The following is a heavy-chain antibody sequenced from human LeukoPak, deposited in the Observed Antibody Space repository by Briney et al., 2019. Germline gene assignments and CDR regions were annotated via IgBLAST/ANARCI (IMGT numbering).Heavy chain of an antibody. J-gene: IGHJ5*02. CDR3: ARTLGYCSGDSCFGNNWFDP. CDR2: INPSGGTT. D-gene: IGHD2-15*01. Sequence: ASVKVSCKASGYTFTSYYMHWVRQAPGQGLEWMGIINPSGGTTNYAQKFQGRVTMTRDTSTSTVYMELSSLRSEDTAVYYCARTLGYCSGDSCFGNNWFDPWGQGTLVTVSS. V-gene: IGHV1-46*01. CDR1: GYTFTSYY.